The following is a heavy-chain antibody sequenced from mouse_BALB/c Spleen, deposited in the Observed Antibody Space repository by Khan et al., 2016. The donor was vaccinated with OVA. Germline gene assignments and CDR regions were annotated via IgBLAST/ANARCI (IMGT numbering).Heavy chain of an antibody. J-gene: IGHJ4*01. V-gene: IGHV14-3*02. D-gene: IGHD1-2*01. Sequence: VQLQESGAELMKPGASVKLSCTVSGFNIKDTYMHWVTQRPEQGLEWIGRIDPANGNTNYDPKFKGKATLTADTSYNTAYLQLSSLTSEDTAVYSCSYALLHYAMDYWGQGTSVTVSS. CDR3: SYALLHYAMDY. CDR1: GFNIKDTY. CDR2: IDPANGNT.